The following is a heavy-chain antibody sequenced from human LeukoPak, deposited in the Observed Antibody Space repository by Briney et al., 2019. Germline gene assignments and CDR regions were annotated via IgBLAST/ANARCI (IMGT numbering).Heavy chain of an antibody. D-gene: IGHD5-18*01. J-gene: IGHJ4*02. CDR1: GYTFTSYG. CDR2: ISSYNGNT. V-gene: IGHV1-18*01. CDR3: AREWIQLWIDY. Sequence: ASVKVSCKASGYTFTSYGLSWVRQAPGQGLEWMGWISSYNGNTNYAQKLQGRVTMTTDTSTSTAYMELRSLRSDDTAVYYCAREWIQLWIDYWGQGTLVTVSS.